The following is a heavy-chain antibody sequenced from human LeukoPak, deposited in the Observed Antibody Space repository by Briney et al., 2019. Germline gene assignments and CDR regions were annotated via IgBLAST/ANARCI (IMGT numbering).Heavy chain of an antibody. CDR2: INPNSGGT. V-gene: IGHV1-2*02. J-gene: IGHJ4*02. CDR1: GYTFTGYY. D-gene: IGHD3-10*01. CDR3: ATPTGILWFGELLI. Sequence: ASVKVSCKASGYTFTGYYMHWVRQAPGQGLEWMGWINPNSGGTNYAQKFQGRVTMTRDTSISTAYMELSRLRSDDTAVYYCATPTGILWFGELLIWGQGTLVTVSS.